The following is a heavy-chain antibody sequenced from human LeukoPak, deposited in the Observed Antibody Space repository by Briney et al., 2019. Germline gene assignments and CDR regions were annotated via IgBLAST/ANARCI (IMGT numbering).Heavy chain of an antibody. CDR2: ISGSGGST. CDR3: AKGYCSGGSCYGIDY. CDR1: GFTFSSYA. D-gene: IGHD2-15*01. J-gene: IGHJ4*02. Sequence: GGSLRLSCAAPGFTFSSYAMSWVRQAPGKGLEWVSAISGSGGSTYYADSVKGRFTISRDNSKNTVYLQMTSLRAEDTAVYYCAKGYCSGGSCYGIDYWGQGTLVTVSS. V-gene: IGHV3-23*01.